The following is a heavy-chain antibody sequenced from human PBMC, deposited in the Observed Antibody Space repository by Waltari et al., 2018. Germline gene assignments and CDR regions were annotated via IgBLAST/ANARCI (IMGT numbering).Heavy chain of an antibody. CDR3: ARAGPYYDFWSGYSTGYFQH. Sequence: QVQLQQWGAGLLKPSETLSLTCAVYGGSFRGYYWSWIRQPPGKGLEWIGEINHSGSTNYNPSLKSRVTISVDTSKNQFSLKLSSVTAADTAVYYCARAGPYYDFWSGYSTGYFQHWGQGTLVTVSS. D-gene: IGHD3-3*01. CDR1: GGSFRGYY. J-gene: IGHJ1*01. V-gene: IGHV4-34*01. CDR2: INHSGST.